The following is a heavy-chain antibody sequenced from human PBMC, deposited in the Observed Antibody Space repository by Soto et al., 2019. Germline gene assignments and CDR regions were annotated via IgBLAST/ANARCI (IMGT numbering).Heavy chain of an antibody. Sequence: SETLSLTCTVSGGSVSSGSYYWSWIRQPPGKGLEWIGYIYYSGSTNYNPSLKSRVTISVDTSKNQFSLKLSSVTAADTAVYYCARDHGKWLARGYGMDVWGQGTTVTVSS. J-gene: IGHJ6*02. CDR3: ARDHGKWLARGYGMDV. CDR2: IYYSGST. V-gene: IGHV4-61*01. CDR1: GGSVSSGSYY. D-gene: IGHD6-19*01.